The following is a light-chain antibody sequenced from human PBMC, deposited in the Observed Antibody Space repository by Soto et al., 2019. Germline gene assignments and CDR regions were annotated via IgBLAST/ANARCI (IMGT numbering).Light chain of an antibody. CDR2: QAS. V-gene: IGKV1-5*03. CDR3: LQYNIYPYT. Sequence: DIQLTQSPSTLSSSVGDRVTITCRASEGISRWLAWYQHKQGKAPKLLIYQASNLESGVPARFTGSGSETEFTLTISGLQPDDFASYCCLQYNIYPYTFGQGTKLEIK. J-gene: IGKJ2*01. CDR1: EGISRW.